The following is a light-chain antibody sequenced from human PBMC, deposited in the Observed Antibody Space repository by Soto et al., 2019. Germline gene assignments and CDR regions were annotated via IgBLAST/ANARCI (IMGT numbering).Light chain of an antibody. CDR1: SSNIGAGYD. Sequence: QPVLTQPPSVSGAPGQRVTISCTGSSSNIGAGYDVHWYQQYPGTAPKLLIYGNSNRPSGVPDRFSGSKSGTSASLAITGLQAEDEADYYCQSYDSSLSGFWVFGGGTKLTVL. CDR2: GNS. J-gene: IGLJ3*02. CDR3: QSYDSSLSGFWV. V-gene: IGLV1-40*01.